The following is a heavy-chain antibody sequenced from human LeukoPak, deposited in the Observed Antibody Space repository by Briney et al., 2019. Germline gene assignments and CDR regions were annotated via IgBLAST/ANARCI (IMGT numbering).Heavy chain of an antibody. D-gene: IGHD6-6*01. V-gene: IGHV3-23*01. CDR3: ARDEWGEYSSSREFDY. Sequence: GGSLRLSCAASGFTFNNYAMYWVRQAPRKGLEWVAGIFGSGGSAHYADSVKGRFTISRDNAKNSLYLQMNSLRAEDTAVYYCARDEWGEYSSSREFDYWGQGPRVTVPS. CDR2: IFGSGGSA. J-gene: IGHJ4*02. CDR1: GFTFNNYA.